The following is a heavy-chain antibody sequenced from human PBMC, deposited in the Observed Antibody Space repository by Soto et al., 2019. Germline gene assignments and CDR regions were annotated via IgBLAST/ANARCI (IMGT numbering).Heavy chain of an antibody. CDR3: ARWPQLQPRFDY. D-gene: IGHD1-1*01. V-gene: IGHV4-31*03. Sequence: QVQLQESGPGLVKPSQTLSLTCTVSGGSISSGGYYWSWIRQHPGKGLEWIGYIYYSGSTYYNPSLKSRVTLSVEPSKNPSSLKLSSVTAADTAVYYCARWPQLQPRFDYWGQGTLVTVSS. J-gene: IGHJ4*02. CDR1: GGSISSGGYY. CDR2: IYYSGST.